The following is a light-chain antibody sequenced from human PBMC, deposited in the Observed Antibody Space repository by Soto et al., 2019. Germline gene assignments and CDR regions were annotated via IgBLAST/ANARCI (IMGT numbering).Light chain of an antibody. CDR2: GNR. V-gene: IGLV1-40*01. Sequence: QSVLTQPPSVSAAPGQKVTISCSGDSSNIGSNYVSWYQQLPGAAPKLVIFGNRNRPSGVPERFSGSKSGTSASLAITGLQAEDEADYYCQAYDYSLTAFVFGGGTKVTVL. J-gene: IGLJ3*02. CDR3: QAYDYSLTAFV. CDR1: SSNIGSNY.